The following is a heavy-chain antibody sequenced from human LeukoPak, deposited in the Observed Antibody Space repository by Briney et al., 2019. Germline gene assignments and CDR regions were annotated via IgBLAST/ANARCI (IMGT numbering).Heavy chain of an antibody. J-gene: IGHJ6*02. CDR2: IYYTGRST. Sequence: PSETLSLTCSVSGGSISSSPYYWDWIRQPPGKGLEWIGNIYYTGRSTSFHPSLKSRVTMSVDTSKNQFSLKLSSVTAADTAVYYCASNWYSSGWPTMDVWGQGTTVTVSS. CDR3: ASNWYSSGWPTMDV. V-gene: IGHV4-39*07. D-gene: IGHD6-19*01. CDR1: GGSISSSPYY.